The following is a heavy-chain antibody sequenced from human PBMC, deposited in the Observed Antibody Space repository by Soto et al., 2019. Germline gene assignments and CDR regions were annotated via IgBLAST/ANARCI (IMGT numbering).Heavy chain of an antibody. Sequence: NPSETLSLTCAVYGGSFSDYYWNWIRQSPEKGLEWIGEINHSGHTKYNPSLESRVIMSVDTSKSQFSLKLSSVTAADTAVYYCAKDRLPRDYYYGMDVWGQGTTVTVSS. J-gene: IGHJ6*02. CDR2: INHSGHT. D-gene: IGHD2-15*01. V-gene: IGHV4-34*01. CDR1: GGSFSDYY. CDR3: AKDRLPRDYYYGMDV.